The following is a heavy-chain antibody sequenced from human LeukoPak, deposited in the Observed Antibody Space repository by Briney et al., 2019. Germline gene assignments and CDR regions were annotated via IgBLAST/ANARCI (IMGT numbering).Heavy chain of an antibody. CDR3: LYDFGNY. Sequence: GGSLRLSCTTSGFTFGDYALSWVRQAPGKGLEWVGFIRKKGYDGTTEYAASVEGRVTISRDDSKSIAYLQMNSLKTEDTAVYYCLYDFGNYWGQGTLVTVSS. J-gene: IGHJ4*02. CDR1: GFTFGDYA. CDR2: IRKKGYDGTT. V-gene: IGHV3-49*04. D-gene: IGHD3-3*01.